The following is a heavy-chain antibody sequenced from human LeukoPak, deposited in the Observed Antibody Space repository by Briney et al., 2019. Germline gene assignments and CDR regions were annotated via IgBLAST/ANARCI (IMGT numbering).Heavy chain of an antibody. CDR3: AKDGSGSYYSASDY. Sequence: GGSLRLSCAASGFTFSNYAMSWVRQAPGKGLEWVSATSDSGGTTYYADSVEGRFTISRDNSKNTVYLQMDSLRAEDTAVYYCAKDGSGSYYSASDYWGQGTLVTVSS. J-gene: IGHJ4*02. D-gene: IGHD3-10*01. CDR1: GFTFSNYA. CDR2: TSDSGGTT. V-gene: IGHV3-23*01.